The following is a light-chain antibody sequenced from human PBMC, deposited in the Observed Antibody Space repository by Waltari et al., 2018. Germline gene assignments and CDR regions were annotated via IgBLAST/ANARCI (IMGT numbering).Light chain of an antibody. V-gene: IGKV1-39*01. J-gene: IGKJ4*01. Sequence: DIQMIQSPSSLSASVGDRVTITCRPSQSISTYLIWYQQKPGKAPQLLIYGASTLQSGVPSRFRGSGSGTDFTLTITSLQPEDFATYYCQQSFGAPLTFGGGTKVEIK. CDR1: QSISTY. CDR3: QQSFGAPLT. CDR2: GAS.